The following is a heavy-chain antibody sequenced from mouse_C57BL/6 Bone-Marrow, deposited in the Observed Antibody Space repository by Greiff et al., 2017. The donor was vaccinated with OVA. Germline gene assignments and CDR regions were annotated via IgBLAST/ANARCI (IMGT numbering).Heavy chain of an antibody. D-gene: IGHD2-2*01. CDR2: IDPENGDT. CDR1: GFNIKDDY. Sequence: VQLQQSGAELVRPGASVKLSCTASGFNIKDDYMHWVKQRPEQGLEWIGWIDPENGDTEYASKFQGKATITADTSSNTAYLQLSSLTSEDTAVYYCRMVKGYDLDYWGQGTTLTVSS. CDR3: RMVKGYDLDY. J-gene: IGHJ2*01. V-gene: IGHV14-4*01.